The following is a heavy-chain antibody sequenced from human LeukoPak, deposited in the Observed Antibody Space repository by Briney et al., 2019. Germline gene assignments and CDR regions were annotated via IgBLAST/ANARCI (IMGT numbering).Heavy chain of an antibody. CDR3: AKHSYYDQGAFAT. Sequence: GGSLRLSCAASGFTLSSFAMTWVLQAPGKGLEWVCGVSGGGSRTYYADSVKGRFTISRDNSNNTLYLQMHSLRADDTALYYGAKHSYYDQGAFATWGQGTMVIFSS. V-gene: IGHV3-23*01. D-gene: IGHD3-22*01. CDR2: VSGGGSRT. J-gene: IGHJ3*02. CDR1: GFTLSSFA.